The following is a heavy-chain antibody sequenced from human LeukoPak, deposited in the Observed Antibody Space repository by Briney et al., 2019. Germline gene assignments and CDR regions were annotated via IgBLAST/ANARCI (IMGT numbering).Heavy chain of an antibody. Sequence: SGGSLRLSCAASGFTFSNAWMSWVRQAPGKGLEWVGRIKSKTGGGTTDYAAPVKGRFTISRDDSKNTLYLQMNSLKTEDTAVYYCTTLVVTGYSSSWYDAFDIWGQGTMVTVSS. CDR3: TTLVVTGYSSSWYDAFDI. V-gene: IGHV3-15*01. D-gene: IGHD6-13*01. J-gene: IGHJ3*02. CDR1: GFTFSNAW. CDR2: IKSKTGGGTT.